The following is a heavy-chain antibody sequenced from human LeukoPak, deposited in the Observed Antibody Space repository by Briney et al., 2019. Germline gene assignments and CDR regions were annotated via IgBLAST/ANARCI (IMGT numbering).Heavy chain of an antibody. CDR1: GGSISSYY. J-gene: IGHJ4*02. CDR2: IYYSGST. D-gene: IGHD3-22*01. Sequence: PSETLSLTCTVSGGSISSYYWSWIRQPPGKGLEWIGYIYYSGSTNYNPSLKSRVTISVDTSKNQFSLKLSSVTAADTAVYYCAREGYYDSSGYPTFDYWGQGILVTVSS. V-gene: IGHV4-59*01. CDR3: AREGYYDSSGYPTFDY.